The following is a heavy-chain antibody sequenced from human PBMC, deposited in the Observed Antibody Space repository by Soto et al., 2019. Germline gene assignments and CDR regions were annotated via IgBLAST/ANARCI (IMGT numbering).Heavy chain of an antibody. D-gene: IGHD2-15*01. CDR2: IDYSGST. Sequence: SETLSLTCTVSGGIISSYGYYWSWIPQHPGKGLEWIGYIDYSGSTYSNSSLKSRVTLSVDTSNNQFSLKLSSMPAAAAAVYYCAAEVVAGTYYFDYWGQGTLVTVSS. CDR3: AAEVVAGTYYFDY. J-gene: IGHJ4*02. CDR1: GGIISSYGYY. V-gene: IGHV4-31*03.